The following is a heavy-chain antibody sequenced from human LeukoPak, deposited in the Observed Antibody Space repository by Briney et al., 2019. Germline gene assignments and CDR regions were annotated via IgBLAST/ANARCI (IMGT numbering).Heavy chain of an antibody. V-gene: IGHV1-8*01. CDR2: MNPNSGNT. Sequence: ASVKVSCKASGYTFTSFDINWVRQATGQGLEWMGWMNPNSGNTGYAQKFQGRVTMTRNTSISTAYMELSSLRSEDTAVYYCARGRVVPAALTYWGQGTLVTVSS. J-gene: IGHJ4*02. CDR3: ARGRVVPAALTY. CDR1: GYTFTSFD. D-gene: IGHD2-2*01.